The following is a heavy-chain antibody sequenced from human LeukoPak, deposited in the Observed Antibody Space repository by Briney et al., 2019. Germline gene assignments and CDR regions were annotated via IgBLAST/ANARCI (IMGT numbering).Heavy chain of an antibody. J-gene: IGHJ4*02. CDR3: ARDMYCSSTSCYDVNDY. D-gene: IGHD2-2*01. V-gene: IGHV1-46*01. CDR2: ISPSGGST. CDR1: GYTFTSYY. Sequence: ASVKVSCKASGYTFTSYYMHWVRQAPGQGLEWMGIISPSGGSTSYAQKFQGRVTMTRDTSTSTVYMELSSLRSEDTAVYYCARDMYCSSTSCYDVNDYWGQGTLVTVSS.